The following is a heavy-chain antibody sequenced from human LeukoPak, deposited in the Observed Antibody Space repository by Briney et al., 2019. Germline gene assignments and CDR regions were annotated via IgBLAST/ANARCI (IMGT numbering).Heavy chain of an antibody. D-gene: IGHD6-13*01. V-gene: IGHV4-39*02. Sequence: ASETLSLTCTVSGGSISSSSYYWGWIRQPPGKGLEWIGSIYYSGSTYYNPSLKSRVTISVDTSKNQFSLKLSSVTAADTAVYYCARDLGSSSPFTFDPWGQGIPVTVSS. CDR3: ARDLGSSSPFTFDP. J-gene: IGHJ5*02. CDR1: GGSISSSSYY. CDR2: IYYSGST.